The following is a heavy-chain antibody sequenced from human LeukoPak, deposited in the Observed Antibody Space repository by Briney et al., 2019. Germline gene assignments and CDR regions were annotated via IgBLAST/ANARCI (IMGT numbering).Heavy chain of an antibody. CDR3: ARGRITMVRGVRTFDY. J-gene: IGHJ4*02. Sequence: PSETLSLTCAVYGGSFSGYYWSWIRQPPGKGLEWIGEINHSGSTNYNPSLKSRVTISVDTSKNQFSLKLSSVTAADTAVYYCARGRITMVRGVRTFDYWGQGTLVTVPS. D-gene: IGHD3-10*01. V-gene: IGHV4-34*01. CDR1: GGSFSGYY. CDR2: INHSGST.